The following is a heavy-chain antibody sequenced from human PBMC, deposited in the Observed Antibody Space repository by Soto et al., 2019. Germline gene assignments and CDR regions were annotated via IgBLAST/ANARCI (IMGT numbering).Heavy chain of an antibody. J-gene: IGHJ6*03. V-gene: IGHV3-48*01. D-gene: IGHD7-27*01. CDR1: GFILSSCA. CDR2: ISSSSSVI. Sequence: PGPSVRRSCATSGFILSSCAMNWFRQAPGKGLEWVSYISSSSSVIDYADSVKGRFTVSRDNARNSLYLQMSSLRAEDTAVYYCARDLSWGSNWYYYMDVWGKGTTVTVSS. CDR3: ARDLSWGSNWYYYMDV.